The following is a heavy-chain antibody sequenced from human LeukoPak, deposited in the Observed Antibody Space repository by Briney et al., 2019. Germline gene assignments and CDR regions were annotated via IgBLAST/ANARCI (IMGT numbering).Heavy chain of an antibody. CDR2: IRYDGSNK. D-gene: IGHD3-3*01. Sequence: GGSLRLSCAASGFTFSSYGMHWVRQAPGKGLEWVAFIRYDGSNKYYADSVKGRFTISRDNAKTSLYLQMSSLRAEDTAVYYCARDLDFWSGYQDYWGQGTLVTVSS. J-gene: IGHJ4*02. CDR3: ARDLDFWSGYQDY. V-gene: IGHV3-30*02. CDR1: GFTFSSYG.